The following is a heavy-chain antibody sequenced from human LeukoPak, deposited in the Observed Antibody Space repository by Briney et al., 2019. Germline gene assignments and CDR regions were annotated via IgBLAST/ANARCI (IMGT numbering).Heavy chain of an antibody. CDR2: ISAYNGNT. CDR1: GYTFTSYG. D-gene: IGHD3-10*01. Sequence: GASVKVSCKASGYTFTSYGISWVRQAPGQGREWMGWISAYNGNTNYAQKLQGRVTMTPDTSTSTAYMETRSLRYDYTAVYYCARVVWFGELFRVFDYWGQGTLVTVSS. CDR3: ARVVWFGELFRVFDY. J-gene: IGHJ4*02. V-gene: IGHV1-18*01.